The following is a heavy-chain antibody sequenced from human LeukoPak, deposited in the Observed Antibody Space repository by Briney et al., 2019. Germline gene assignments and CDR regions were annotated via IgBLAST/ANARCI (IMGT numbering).Heavy chain of an antibody. CDR2: IYYSGST. J-gene: IGHJ6*02. D-gene: IGHD3-16*01. CDR1: DGSISSNF. CDR3: ARHKPGTYYYGMDV. V-gene: IGHV4-59*08. Sequence: PSETLSLTCTVSDGSISSNFWSWIRQPPGKGLEWIGYIYYSGSTNYNPSLKSRVTISVDTSKNQFFLKLSSVTAADTAVYYCARHKPGTYYYGMDVWGQGTTDTVSS.